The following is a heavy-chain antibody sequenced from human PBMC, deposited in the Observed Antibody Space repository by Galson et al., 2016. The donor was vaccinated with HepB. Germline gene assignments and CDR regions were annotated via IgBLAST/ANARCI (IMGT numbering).Heavy chain of an antibody. CDR3: ATARQQNAWFGEYVLDS. V-gene: IGHV4-4*02. D-gene: IGHD3-10*01. Sequence: SETLSLTCTVSGDSITSGTWWTWVRQPPRQGLEWIREIDDRGSVNDNPSLRRRLSISVDKSTNHFSLRLNSVTAADTAVYYCATARQQNAWFGEYVLDSWGQGMLVTVSS. J-gene: IGHJ4*02. CDR2: IDDRGSV. CDR1: GDSITSGTW.